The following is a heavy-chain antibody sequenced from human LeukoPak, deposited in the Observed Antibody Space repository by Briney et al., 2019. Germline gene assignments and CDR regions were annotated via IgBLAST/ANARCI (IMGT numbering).Heavy chain of an antibody. CDR3: ARGSITIFGVVIIQDYGMDV. V-gene: IGHV1-2*02. CDR2: INPNSGGT. J-gene: IGHJ6*02. Sequence: ASVKVSCKASGYTFTGYYMHWVRQAPGQGLEWMGWINPNSGGTNYAQKFQGRVTMTRDTSISTAYTELSRLRSDDTAVYYCARGSITIFGVVIIQDYGMDVWGQGTTVTVSS. D-gene: IGHD3-3*01. CDR1: GYTFTGYY.